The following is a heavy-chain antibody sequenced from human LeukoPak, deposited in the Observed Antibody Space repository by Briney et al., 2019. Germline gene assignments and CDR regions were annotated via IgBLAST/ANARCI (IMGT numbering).Heavy chain of an antibody. V-gene: IGHV3-15*01. CDR1: GFTFSNAW. CDR2: IKGKTDSGTT. J-gene: IGHJ4*02. Sequence: PGGSLRLSCVASGFTFSNAWMSWVRQAPGKGLEWVGRIKGKTDSGTTDYAAPVKGRFTISRDDSKNTLYLQMNSLKTEDTAVYYCTTVSLALRNYWGQGTLVTVSS. D-gene: IGHD5-12*01. CDR3: TTVSLALRNY.